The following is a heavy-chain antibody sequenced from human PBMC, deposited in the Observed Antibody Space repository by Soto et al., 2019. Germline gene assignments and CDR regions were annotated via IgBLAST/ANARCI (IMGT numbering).Heavy chain of an antibody. D-gene: IGHD3-22*01. V-gene: IGHV1-69*13. CDR2: IIPIFGTA. CDR3: ARLGDYDSSGPSPSLDY. J-gene: IGHJ4*02. CDR1: GGAFSSYA. Sequence: ASVKVSCKASGGAFSSYAISWVRQAPGQGLEWMGGIIPIFGTANYAQKFQGRVTITADESMSTAYMELSSLRSEDTAVYYCARLGDYDSSGPSPSLDYWGQGTLVTVSS.